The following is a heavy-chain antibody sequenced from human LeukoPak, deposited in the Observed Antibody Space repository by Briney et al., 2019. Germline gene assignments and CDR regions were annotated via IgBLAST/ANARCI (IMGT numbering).Heavy chain of an antibody. Sequence: GESLKISCKGSGYSFTSYWIGWVRQMPGKGREWVGVIYPGDSDTRYSPSFQGQVTISADKSTAYLQWSSLKTSDTAMYYCARQRDDYVWGSFREFDYWGQGTLVTVSS. CDR2: IYPGDSDT. CDR3: ARQRDDYVWGSFREFDY. CDR1: GYSFTSYW. V-gene: IGHV5-51*01. D-gene: IGHD3-16*02. J-gene: IGHJ4*02.